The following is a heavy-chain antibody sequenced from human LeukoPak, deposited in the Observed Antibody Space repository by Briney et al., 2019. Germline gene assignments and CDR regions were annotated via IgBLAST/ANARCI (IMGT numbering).Heavy chain of an antibody. V-gene: IGHV4-59*01. CDR2: IYYSGST. Sequence: SETLSLTCTVSGGSISSYYWSWIRQPPGKGLEWIGYIYYSGSTNYNPSLKSRVTIPVDTSKNQFSLKLSSVTAADTAVYYCARLRNYCSGGSCSRGMDVWGQGTTVTVSS. J-gene: IGHJ6*02. CDR3: ARLRNYCSGGSCSRGMDV. CDR1: GGSISSYY. D-gene: IGHD2-15*01.